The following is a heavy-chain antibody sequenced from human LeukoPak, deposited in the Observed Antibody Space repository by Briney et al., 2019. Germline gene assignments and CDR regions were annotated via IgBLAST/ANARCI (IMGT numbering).Heavy chain of an antibody. CDR3: ARGYSSSSYVFDI. CDR1: GFTFSSYG. D-gene: IGHD6-13*01. CDR2: ISYDGSNK. J-gene: IGHJ3*02. Sequence: GGSLRLSCAASGFTFSSYGMHWVRQAPGKGLEWVAVISYDGSNKYYADSVKGRFTISRDNSKNTLYLQMNSLRAEDTAVYYCARGYSSSSYVFDIWGQGTMVTVSS. V-gene: IGHV3-30*03.